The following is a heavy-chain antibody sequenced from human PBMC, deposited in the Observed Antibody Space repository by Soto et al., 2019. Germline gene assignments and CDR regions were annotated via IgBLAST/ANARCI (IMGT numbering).Heavy chain of an antibody. CDR2: IWYDGSNK. CDR3: ARGADPSSGLDY. CDR1: GFTFSSYG. J-gene: IGHJ4*02. D-gene: IGHD6-19*01. Sequence: PGGSLRLSCAASGFTFSSYGMHWVRQAPGKGLEWEAVIWYDGSNKYYADSVKGRFTISRDNSKNTLYLQMNSLRAEDTAVYYCARGADPSSGLDYWGQGTLVTVSS. V-gene: IGHV3-33*01.